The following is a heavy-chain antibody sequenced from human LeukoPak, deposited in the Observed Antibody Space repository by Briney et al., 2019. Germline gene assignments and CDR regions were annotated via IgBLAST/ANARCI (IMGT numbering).Heavy chain of an antibody. CDR2: IYSNGIT. CDR1: GGSISSYY. J-gene: IGHJ2*01. D-gene: IGHD3-22*01. CDR3: ARRAYYDSSGYSPTSGYFDL. V-gene: IGHV4-4*08. Sequence: SETLSLTCTVSGGSISSYYWSWIRQPPGKGLEWIGYIYSNGITNYSPSLRSRGSISIATSKNQFSLRLTSVTAVDTAIYYCARRAYYDSSGYSPTSGYFDLWGRGTLVTVSS.